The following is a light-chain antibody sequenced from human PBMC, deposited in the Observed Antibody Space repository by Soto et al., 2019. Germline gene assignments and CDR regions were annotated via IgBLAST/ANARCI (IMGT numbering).Light chain of an antibody. V-gene: IGKV1-5*01. Sequence: DIQMTQSPSTLSASVGDRVIITCRASQSISTWLAWYQQKLGEGPKLLIYSASTLQSGVPARFSGSGSGTEFTLTISGLQPDDFANYYCQQYDGNFGGGTRVEIK. J-gene: IGKJ4*01. CDR2: SAS. CDR3: QQYDGN. CDR1: QSISTW.